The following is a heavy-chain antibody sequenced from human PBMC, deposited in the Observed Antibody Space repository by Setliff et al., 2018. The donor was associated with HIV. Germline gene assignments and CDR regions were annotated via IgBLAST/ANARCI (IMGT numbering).Heavy chain of an antibody. Sequence: SETLSLTCTVSGGSITYGGHYWSWIRQHPGKGLELIGYIYYSGSTYYNPSLKSRLTISVDTSKNEFSLKLRSVTAADTAVYCCARTAPMLRGTIIRWDNWGQGTLVTVTS. CDR3: ARTAPMLRGTIIRWDN. CDR2: IYYSGST. V-gene: IGHV4-31*03. CDR1: GGSITYGGHY. D-gene: IGHD3-10*01. J-gene: IGHJ4*02.